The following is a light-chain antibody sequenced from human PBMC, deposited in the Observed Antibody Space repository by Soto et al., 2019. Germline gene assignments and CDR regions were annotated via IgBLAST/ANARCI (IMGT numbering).Light chain of an antibody. V-gene: IGKV1-13*02. Sequence: IQLTQSPSSLSASVGAKVTISCRASQAINTALARCQQRPGKAPMVLIYDASILESGVPSRFSGSGSGTDFSLTISSLQPEDFATYYCQQFNRYPLTFGGGTKVEIE. CDR2: DAS. CDR3: QQFNRYPLT. CDR1: QAINTA. J-gene: IGKJ4*01.